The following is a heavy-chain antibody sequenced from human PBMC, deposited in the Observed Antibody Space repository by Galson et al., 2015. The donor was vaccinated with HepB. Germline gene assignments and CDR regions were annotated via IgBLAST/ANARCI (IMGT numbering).Heavy chain of an antibody. CDR3: ARDGLGYCSSTSCYGYYYYMDV. D-gene: IGHD2-2*01. CDR2: IVVGSGNT. Sequence: SVKVSCKASGFTFTSSAMQWVRQARGQRLEWIGWIVVGSGNTNYAQKFQERVTITRDMSTSTAYMELSSVTAADTAVYYCARDGLGYCSSTSCYGYYYYMDVWGKGTTVTVSS. V-gene: IGHV1-58*02. J-gene: IGHJ6*03. CDR1: GFTFTSSA.